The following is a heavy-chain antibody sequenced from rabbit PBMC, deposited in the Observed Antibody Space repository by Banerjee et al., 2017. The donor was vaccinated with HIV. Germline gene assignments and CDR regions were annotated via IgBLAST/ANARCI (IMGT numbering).Heavy chain of an antibody. CDR2: IYPDYEST. CDR1: GIDFSSYG. D-gene: IGHD6-1*01. J-gene: IGHJ4*01. V-gene: IGHV1S47*01. Sequence: QEQLVESGGGLVTLGGSLKLSCKASGIDFSSYGISWVRQAPGKGLEWIAYIYPDYESTDYATWVNGRFTISLDNAQNTVFLQMTSLTAADTATYFCASSGVAGYDYTTTGYFKLWGPGTLVTVS. CDR3: ASSGVAGYDYTTTGYFKL.